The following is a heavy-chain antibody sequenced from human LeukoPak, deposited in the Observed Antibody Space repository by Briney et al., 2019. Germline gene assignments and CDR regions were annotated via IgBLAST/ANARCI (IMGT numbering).Heavy chain of an antibody. V-gene: IGHV3-23*01. CDR3: ARAGVYYYDSSGYPITDY. J-gene: IGHJ4*02. D-gene: IGHD3-22*01. CDR2: ISGSGGST. Sequence: PGGSLRLSCAASGFTFSSYAMSWVRQAPGKGLEWVSAISGSGGSTYYADSVKGRSTISRDNSKNTLYLQMNSLRAEDTAVYYCARAGVYYYDSSGYPITDYWGQGTLVTVSS. CDR1: GFTFSSYA.